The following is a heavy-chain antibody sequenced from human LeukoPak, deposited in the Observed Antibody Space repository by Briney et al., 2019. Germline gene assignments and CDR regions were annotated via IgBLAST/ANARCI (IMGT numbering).Heavy chain of an antibody. J-gene: IGHJ4*02. CDR2: IIPMFGTT. V-gene: IGHV1-69*06. D-gene: IGHD5-18*01. CDR1: GGTFNSYA. CDR3: ARDGEDTAMVI. Sequence: ASVKVSCKASGGTFNSYAISWVRQAPGQGLEWMGRIIPMFGTTSYAQKFQGRVTISADKSTSTANMELGSLRSEDTAVYYCARDGEDTAMVIWGQGTLVTVSS.